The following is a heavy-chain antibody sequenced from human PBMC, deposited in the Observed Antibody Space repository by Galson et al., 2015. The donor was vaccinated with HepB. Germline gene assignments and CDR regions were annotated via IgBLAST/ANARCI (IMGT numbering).Heavy chain of an antibody. CDR2: ISYDGSNK. J-gene: IGHJ6*02. CDR1: GYTFTSYY. CDR3: AREAKRYFDWLLKDYYYYGMDV. V-gene: IGHV3-30*04. D-gene: IGHD3-9*01. Sequence: SCKASGYTFTSYYMHWVRQAPGKGLEWVAVISYDGSNKYYADSVKGRFTISRDNSKNTLYLQMNSLRAEDTAVYYCAREAKRYFDWLLKDYYYYGMDVWGQGTTVTVSS.